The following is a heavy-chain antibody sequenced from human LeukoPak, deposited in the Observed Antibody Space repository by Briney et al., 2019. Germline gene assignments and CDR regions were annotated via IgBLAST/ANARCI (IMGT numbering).Heavy chain of an antibody. V-gene: IGHV1-2*02. Sequence: ASVKVSCKSSGYTFTGYYVHWVRQAPGQGLEWMGWINFNSGGTKNAQKFQGRVTMTRDTSISTAYMELSRLRSDDTAVYYCARDPGSPGYYYYMDVWGKGTTVTISS. CDR2: INFNSGGT. D-gene: IGHD3-10*01. CDR1: GYTFTGYY. CDR3: ARDPGSPGYYYYMDV. J-gene: IGHJ6*03.